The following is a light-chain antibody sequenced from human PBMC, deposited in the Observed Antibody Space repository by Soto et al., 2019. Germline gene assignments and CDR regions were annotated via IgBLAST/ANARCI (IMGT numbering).Light chain of an antibody. V-gene: IGLV2-8*01. J-gene: IGLJ1*01. Sequence: QSALTQPRSVSGSPGQSVTVSCIGTSSDVGGYNYVSWYQQHPGKAPKLMIYEVNKRPSGVPDRFSGSKSGNTASLTVSGLQAEDEADYYCSSYAGSSNVFGTGTKVTVL. CDR2: EVN. CDR1: SSDVGGYNY. CDR3: SSYAGSSNV.